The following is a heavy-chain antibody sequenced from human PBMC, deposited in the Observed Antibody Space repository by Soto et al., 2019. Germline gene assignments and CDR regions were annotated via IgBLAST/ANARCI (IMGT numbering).Heavy chain of an antibody. CDR3: ATGGLFSS. D-gene: IGHD3-3*01. CDR1: GGYFSANY. CDR2: INHSGYT. Sequence: QVRLQQWGAGLLKPSQTLSLTCGISGGYFSANYWSWIRQAPGKGPEWLGEINHSGYTDYNPSLPRRVTISADTSKNQFSLNLSSVTAADTAVYYCATGGLFSSWGQGTLVTVSS. V-gene: IGHV4-34*02. J-gene: IGHJ5*02.